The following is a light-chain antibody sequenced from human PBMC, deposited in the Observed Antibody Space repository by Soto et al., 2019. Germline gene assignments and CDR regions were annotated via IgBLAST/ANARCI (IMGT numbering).Light chain of an antibody. CDR2: RTN. CDR3: AAWDDSLYGLV. CDR1: SSNIGSNT. V-gene: IGLV1-44*01. Sequence: QSVLTQPPSASGTPGQRVTISCSGSSSNIGSNTVNWYQQLPGTAPKILIYRTNERPSGVPDRFSGSKSGSSASLAISGLQSEDEADYYCAAWDDSLYGLVFGGGTKLTVL. J-gene: IGLJ3*02.